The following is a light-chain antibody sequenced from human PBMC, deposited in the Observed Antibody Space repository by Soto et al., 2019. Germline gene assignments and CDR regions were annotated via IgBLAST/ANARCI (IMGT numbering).Light chain of an antibody. Sequence: DIVLTQSPATLSVSPGDTVTLSCRASERLFGFIACYQQKPGQAPRLLMYGVSTRTTGIPARFSGGGSATDFTLTISSLQSEDSAFYFCQSYNDWPFASGLGTRLEI. CDR1: ERLFGF. V-gene: IGKV3-15*01. J-gene: IGKJ2*01. CDR2: GVS. CDR3: QSYNDWPFA.